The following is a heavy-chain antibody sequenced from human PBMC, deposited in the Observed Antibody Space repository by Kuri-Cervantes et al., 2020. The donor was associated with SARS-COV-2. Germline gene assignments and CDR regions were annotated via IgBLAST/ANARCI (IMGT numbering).Heavy chain of an antibody. CDR1: GGSISSSSYY. CDR3: ARGAYCSSTSCYNENYFDY. J-gene: IGHJ4*02. D-gene: IGHD2-2*02. V-gene: IGHV4-39*07. Sequence: SETLSLTCTVSGGSISSSSYYWGWIRQPPGKELEWIGSIYYSGSTYYNPSLKSRVTISVDTSKNQFSLKLSSVTAADTAVYYCARGAYCSSTSCYNENYFDYWGQGTLVTVSS. CDR2: IYYSGST.